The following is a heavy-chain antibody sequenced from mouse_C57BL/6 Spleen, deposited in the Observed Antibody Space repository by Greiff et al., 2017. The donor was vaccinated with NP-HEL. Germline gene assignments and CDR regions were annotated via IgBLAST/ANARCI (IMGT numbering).Heavy chain of an antibody. CDR1: GFTFSSYA. CDR3: ARVLFITTVVATGYFDY. J-gene: IGHJ2*01. Sequence: EVKLVESGGGLVKPGGSLKLSCAASGFTFSSYAMSWVRQTPEKRLEWVATISDGGSYTYYPDNVKGRFTISRDNAKNNLYLQMSHLKFEDTAMYYCARVLFITTVVATGYFDYWGQGTTLTVSS. D-gene: IGHD1-1*01. V-gene: IGHV5-4*03. CDR2: ISDGGSYT.